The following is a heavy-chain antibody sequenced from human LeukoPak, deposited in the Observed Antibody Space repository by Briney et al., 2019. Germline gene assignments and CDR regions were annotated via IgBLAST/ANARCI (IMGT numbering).Heavy chain of an antibody. CDR2: IYYSGST. CDR1: GGSISSYY. V-gene: IGHV4-59*01. J-gene: IGHJ4*02. D-gene: IGHD1-7*01. CDR3: ARKANYMAEFDY. Sequence: TSETPSLTCTVSGGSISSYYWSWIRQPPGKGLEWIGYIYYSGSTNYDPSLKSRVTISVDTSKNQFSLKLSSVTAADTAVYYCARKANYMAEFDYWGQGTLVTVSS.